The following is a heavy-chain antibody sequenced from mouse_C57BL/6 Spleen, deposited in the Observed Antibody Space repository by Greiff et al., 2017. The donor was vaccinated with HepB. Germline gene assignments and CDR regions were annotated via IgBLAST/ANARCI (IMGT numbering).Heavy chain of an antibody. CDR1: GYTFTDYN. V-gene: IGHV1-18*01. CDR2: INPNNGGT. Sequence: EVQLQQSGPELVKPGASVKIPCKASGYTFTDYNMDWVKQSHGKSLEWIGDINPNNGGTIYNHKFKGKATLTVDKSSSTACMERRSLTSEDTAVYYCARRTFAYWGQATLVTVSA. CDR3: ARRTFAY. J-gene: IGHJ3*01.